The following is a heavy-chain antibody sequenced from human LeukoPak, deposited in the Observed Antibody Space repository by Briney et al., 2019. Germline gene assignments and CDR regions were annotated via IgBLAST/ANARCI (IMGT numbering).Heavy chain of an antibody. CDR2: ISWNSGSI. D-gene: IGHD1-26*01. CDR3: AKDIYSGSYIRYYYYGMDV. Sequence: GGSLRLSCAASGFTFDDYAMHWVRQAPGKGLEWVSGISWNSGSIGYADSVKGRFTISRDNAKNSLYLQMNSLRAEDTALYYCAKDIYSGSYIRYYYYGMDVWGQGTTVTVSS. J-gene: IGHJ6*02. CDR1: GFTFDDYA. V-gene: IGHV3-9*01.